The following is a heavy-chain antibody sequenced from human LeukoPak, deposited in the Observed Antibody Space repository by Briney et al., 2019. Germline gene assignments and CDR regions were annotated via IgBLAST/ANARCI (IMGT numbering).Heavy chain of an antibody. CDR3: ARGQSRYFDWYLGFFDY. D-gene: IGHD3-9*01. CDR1: GFTLSSY. Sequence: VGSLRLSRVASGFTLSSYMNWVRQAPRKGLEWVSSISSTSSYIYYADSVKGRFTISRDNAKNSLYLQMNSLRADDTAVYYCARGQSRYFDWYLGFFDYWGQGTLVTVSS. J-gene: IGHJ4*02. V-gene: IGHV3-21*01. CDR2: ISSTSSYI.